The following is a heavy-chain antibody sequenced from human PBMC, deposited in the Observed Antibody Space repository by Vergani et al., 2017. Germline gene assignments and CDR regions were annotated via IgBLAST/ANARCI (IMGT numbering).Heavy chain of an antibody. CDR1: GFTFSSYG. Sequence: QVQLVESGGGVVQPGRSLRLSCAASGFTFSSYGMHWVRQAPGKGLEWVAVICYDGNNKQYADSVKGRFTISRDNSKSTMYLQMNSLRDEDTGVYYCARDLRLLYNRFDPWGQGTLVTVSS. D-gene: IGHD1-14*01. CDR2: ICYDGNNK. J-gene: IGHJ5*02. CDR3: ARDLRLLYNRFDP. V-gene: IGHV3-33*01.